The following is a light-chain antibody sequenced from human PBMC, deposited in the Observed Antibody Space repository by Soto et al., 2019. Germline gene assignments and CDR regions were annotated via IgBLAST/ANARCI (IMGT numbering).Light chain of an antibody. Sequence: IVLTQSPGTMSLSPGESATLSCRASQSVSSSYLAWYQQKPGQAPRLLIYGASSRATGMPDRFSGSGSGAAFTFTISRLEPEDFAVYYCQQYGSSPFAFGGGTKVEIK. V-gene: IGKV3-20*01. CDR3: QQYGSSPFA. CDR1: QSVSSSY. J-gene: IGKJ4*01. CDR2: GAS.